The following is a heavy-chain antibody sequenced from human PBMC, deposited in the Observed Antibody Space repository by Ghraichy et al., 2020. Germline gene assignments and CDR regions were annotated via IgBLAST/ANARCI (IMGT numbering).Heavy chain of an antibody. CDR3: ARHPSGTMVRGVKNGMDV. Sequence: GESLNISCKGSGYSFTSYWIGWVRQMPGKGLEWMGIIYPGDSDTRYSPSFQGQVTISADKSISTAYLQWSSLKASDTAMYYCARHPSGTMVRGVKNGMDVWGQGTTVTVSS. V-gene: IGHV5-51*01. CDR2: IYPGDSDT. D-gene: IGHD3-10*01. J-gene: IGHJ6*02. CDR1: GYSFTSYW.